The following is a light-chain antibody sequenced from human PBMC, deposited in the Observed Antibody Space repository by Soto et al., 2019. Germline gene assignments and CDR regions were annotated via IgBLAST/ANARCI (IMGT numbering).Light chain of an antibody. CDR3: FLYGGSPLS. CDR2: AAS. CDR1: QSLGTRK. J-gene: IGKJ3*01. Sequence: EIVLTQSPGTLSLSPGERAILSCRASQSLGTRKLAWYQQKPGQAPRLLIHAASTRATGIPDRFSGSGSGTVFTLTINRLEPEDFAVYFCFLYGGSPLSFGPGTKVDVK. V-gene: IGKV3-20*01.